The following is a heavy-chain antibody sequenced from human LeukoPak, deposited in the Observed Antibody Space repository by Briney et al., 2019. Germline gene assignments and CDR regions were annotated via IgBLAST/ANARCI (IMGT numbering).Heavy chain of an antibody. Sequence: GGSLRLSCAASGFTFSSYAMSWVRQAPGKGLEWVSIINGGGDATYYADSVKGRFTISRDNSKNTLYLQMNSLRAEDTAVYYCAKNPPTRSMDVWGKGTTVTVSS. CDR3: AKNPPTRSMDV. D-gene: IGHD2-15*01. CDR1: GFTFSSYA. CDR2: INGGGDAT. V-gene: IGHV3-23*01. J-gene: IGHJ6*03.